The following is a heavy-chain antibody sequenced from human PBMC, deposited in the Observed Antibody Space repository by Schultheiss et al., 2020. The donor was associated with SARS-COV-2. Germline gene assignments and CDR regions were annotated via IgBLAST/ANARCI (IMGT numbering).Heavy chain of an antibody. J-gene: IGHJ4*02. CDR1: GGSISSGDYY. CDR2: INHSGST. CDR3: ARVRYAGFDY. Sequence: SETLSLTCTVSGGSISSGDYYWSWIRQPPGKGLEWIGEINHSGSTNYNPSLKSRVTISVDTSKNQFSLKLSSVTAADTAVYYCARVRYAGFDYWGQGTLVTVSS. D-gene: IGHD1-1*01. V-gene: IGHV4-39*07.